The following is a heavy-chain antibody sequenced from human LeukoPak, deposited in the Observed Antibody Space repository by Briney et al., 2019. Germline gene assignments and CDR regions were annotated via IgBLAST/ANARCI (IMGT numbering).Heavy chain of an antibody. D-gene: IGHD6-19*01. Sequence: GGSLRLSCAASGFTFSSYSMNWVRQAPGKGLEWVSSISSSSYIYYADSVKGRFTISRDNAKNSLYLQMNSLRAEDTAVYYCARVRIAVAGQGDYWGQGTLVTVSS. CDR3: ARVRIAVAGQGDY. CDR2: ISSSSYI. CDR1: GFTFSSYS. J-gene: IGHJ4*01. V-gene: IGHV3-21*01.